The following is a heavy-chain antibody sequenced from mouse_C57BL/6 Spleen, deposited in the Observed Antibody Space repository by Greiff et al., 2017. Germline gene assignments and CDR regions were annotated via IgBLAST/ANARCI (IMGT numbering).Heavy chain of an antibody. J-gene: IGHJ2*01. Sequence: QVHVKQSGPGLVAPSQSLSITCTVSGFSLTSYGVHWVRQPPGKGLEWLVVIWSDGSTTYNSALKSRLSISKDNSKSQVFLKMNSLQTDDTAMYYCARQGGYYAYFDYWGQGTTLTVSS. V-gene: IGHV2-6-1*01. D-gene: IGHD1-1*01. CDR3: ARQGGYYAYFDY. CDR2: IWSDGST. CDR1: GFSLTSYG.